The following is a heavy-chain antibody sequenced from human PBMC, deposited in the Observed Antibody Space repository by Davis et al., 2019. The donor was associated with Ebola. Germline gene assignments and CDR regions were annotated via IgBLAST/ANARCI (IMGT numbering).Heavy chain of an antibody. V-gene: IGHV3-66*01. CDR1: GFTVSSNY. J-gene: IGHJ4*03. D-gene: IGHD2-8*02. Sequence: GESLKISRAASGFTVSSNYMSCVRQAPGKGLECGSVIYSGGSTYYADSVKGRFTISRDNSKNTLYLQMNSLRAEDTAVYYCARGPVVYSDYWGQGTTVTVSS. CDR3: ARGPVVYSDY. CDR2: IYSGGST.